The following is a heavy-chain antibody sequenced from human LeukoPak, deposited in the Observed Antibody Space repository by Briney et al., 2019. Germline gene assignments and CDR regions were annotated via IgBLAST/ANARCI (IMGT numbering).Heavy chain of an antibody. V-gene: IGHV4-30-2*01. CDR3: ARGLAAGTLFDY. Sequence: SQTLSLTCAVSGGSISSGGYSWSWIRQPPGKGLEWIGYIYHSGSTYYNPSLKSRVTISVDTSKNQFSLKLSSVTAADTAVYYCARGLAAGTLFDYWGQGTLVTVSS. CDR1: GGSISSGGYS. J-gene: IGHJ4*02. D-gene: IGHD6-13*01. CDR2: IYHSGST.